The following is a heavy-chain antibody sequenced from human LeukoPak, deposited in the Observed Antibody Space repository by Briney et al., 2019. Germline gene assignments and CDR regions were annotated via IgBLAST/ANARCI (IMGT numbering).Heavy chain of an antibody. CDR1: GGSFSVYY. CDR2: IKHSVSN. D-gene: IGHD5-18*01. J-gene: IGHJ5*02. CDR3: ARVFWDVDTAMGFDP. Sequence: PSETLSLTCALDGGSFSVYYWSWNRPPPGKWLEWIGEIKHSVSNNYNPSLKRRVTISGDTSKKQSSLNLRSVTATDRAGNYVARVFWDVDTAMGFDPWGKGTLVTVSS. V-gene: IGHV4-34*01.